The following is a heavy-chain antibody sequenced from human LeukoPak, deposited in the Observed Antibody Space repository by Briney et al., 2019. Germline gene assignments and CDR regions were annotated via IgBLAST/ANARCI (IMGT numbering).Heavy chain of an antibody. CDR1: GFTFGSFA. D-gene: IGHD6-19*01. V-gene: IGHV3-7*01. J-gene: IGHJ6*02. Sequence: PGGSLRLSCEASGFTFGSFAMSWVRQAPGKGLEWVANIKQDGSEKYYVDSVKGRFTISRDNAKNSLYLQMNSLRAEDTAVYYCARDMSIAVAGRYYYYGMDVWGQGTTVTVSS. CDR3: ARDMSIAVAGRYYYYGMDV. CDR2: IKQDGSEK.